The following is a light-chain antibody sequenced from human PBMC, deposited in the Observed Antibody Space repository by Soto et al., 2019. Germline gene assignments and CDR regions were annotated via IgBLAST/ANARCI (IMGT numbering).Light chain of an antibody. CDR1: QRVSNNY. CDR3: QKYGNTPLS. CDR2: DAS. J-gene: IGKJ4*01. Sequence: EIVLTQSPTTLSLSPGESATLSCGASQRVSNNYLAWYQQQPGLAPRLLIYDASSRATGIPDRVTGSGSGTDFTLTISRLAPEDFAVYYCQKYGNTPLSFGGGTKVEI. V-gene: IGKV3D-20*01.